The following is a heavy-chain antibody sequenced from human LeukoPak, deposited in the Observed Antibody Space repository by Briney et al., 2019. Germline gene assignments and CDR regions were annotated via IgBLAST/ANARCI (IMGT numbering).Heavy chain of an antibody. Sequence: SETLSLTCAVYGGPFSGYYWSWIRQPPGKGLEWIGEINHSGSTNYNPSLKSRVTISVDTSKNQFSLKLSSVTAADTAVYYCARTYCSSTSCYLDYWGQGTLVTVSS. CDR3: ARTYCSSTSCYLDY. D-gene: IGHD2-2*01. CDR2: INHSGST. J-gene: IGHJ4*02. V-gene: IGHV4-34*01. CDR1: GGPFSGYY.